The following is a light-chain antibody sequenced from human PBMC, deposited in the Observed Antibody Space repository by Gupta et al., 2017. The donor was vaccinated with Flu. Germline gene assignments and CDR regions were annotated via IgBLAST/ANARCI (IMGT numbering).Light chain of an antibody. CDR2: GAS. CDR1: QSVSSSY. Sequence: GPLSLSPGERATLSCRASQSVSSSYLAWYQQKPGQAPRLLIYGASSRATGIPDRFSGSGSGTDFTLTISRLEPEDFAVYYCQQYGSSLLTFGGGTKVEIK. V-gene: IGKV3-20*01. J-gene: IGKJ4*01. CDR3: QQYGSSLLT.